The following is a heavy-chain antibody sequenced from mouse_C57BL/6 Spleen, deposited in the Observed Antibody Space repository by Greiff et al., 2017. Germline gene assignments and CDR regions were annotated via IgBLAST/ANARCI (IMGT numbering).Heavy chain of an antibody. Sequence: VQLQQSGPELVKPGASVKISCKASGYAFSSSWMNWVKQRPGKGLEWIGRIYPGDGDTNYNGKFKGKATLTADKSSSTAYLQLSSLTSEDSAVYLCGRGDGLIAYWGQGTLVTVSA. J-gene: IGHJ3*01. V-gene: IGHV1-82*01. CDR1: GYAFSSSW. CDR2: IYPGDGDT. D-gene: IGHD1-2*01. CDR3: GRGDGLIAY.